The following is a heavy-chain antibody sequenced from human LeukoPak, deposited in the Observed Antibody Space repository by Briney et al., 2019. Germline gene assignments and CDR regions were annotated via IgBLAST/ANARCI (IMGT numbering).Heavy chain of an antibody. CDR1: GGSVSSGSYY. J-gene: IGHJ4*02. V-gene: IGHV4-61*03. Sequence: SETLSLTCTVSGGSVSSGSYYWSWIRQPPGKGLEWIGYIYYSGSTNYNPSLKSRVTISVDTSRNHFSLILSSVTAADTALYYCVRHAGGTTYDYWGQGTLVTVSS. CDR3: VRHAGGTTYDY. D-gene: IGHD3-16*01. CDR2: IYYSGST.